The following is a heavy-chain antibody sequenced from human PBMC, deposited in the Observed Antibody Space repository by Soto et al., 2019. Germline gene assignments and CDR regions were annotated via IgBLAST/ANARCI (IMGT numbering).Heavy chain of an antibody. CDR3: ARAVSHFYHDCYMDV. CDR1: GYTFTTYD. Sequence: QVQLVQSGAEVKKSGASVKVSCKASGYTFTTYDISWVRQAPGQGLEWMGWISAFNGNTNYAQKLQGRVTMTTDTSTSTAYMELRSLRSDDTAGYYCARAVSHFYHDCYMDVWGKGTTVTVSS. CDR2: ISAFNGNT. V-gene: IGHV1-18*01. J-gene: IGHJ6*03.